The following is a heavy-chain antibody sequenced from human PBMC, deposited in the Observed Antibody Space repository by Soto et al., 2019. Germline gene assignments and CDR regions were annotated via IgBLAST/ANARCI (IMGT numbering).Heavy chain of an antibody. J-gene: IGHJ5*02. CDR1: GYTFTYYH. D-gene: IGHD1-7*01. CDR2: ISAHNGNT. Sequence: ASVKVSCKASGYTFTYYHVHWVRQAPGQGLEWMGWISAHNGNTNYAQKLQGRVTMTTDTSTSTAYMELRSLRSDDTAVYYCAKGTTGNWFDPWGQGTLVTVSS. V-gene: IGHV1-18*04. CDR3: AKGTTGNWFDP.